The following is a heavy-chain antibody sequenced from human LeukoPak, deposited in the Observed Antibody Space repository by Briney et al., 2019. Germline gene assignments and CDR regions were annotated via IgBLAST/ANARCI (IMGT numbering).Heavy chain of an antibody. CDR3: AKGAGYSYGYEYYFDY. J-gene: IGHJ4*02. CDR2: ISGSGGST. Sequence: GGSLRLSCAASGFTFSSYAMSWDRQAPGKGLEWVSAISGSGGSTYYADSVKGRFTISRDNSKNTLYLQMNSLRAEDTAVYYCAKGAGYSYGYEYYFDYWGQGTLVTVSS. CDR1: GFTFSSYA. V-gene: IGHV3-23*01. D-gene: IGHD5-18*01.